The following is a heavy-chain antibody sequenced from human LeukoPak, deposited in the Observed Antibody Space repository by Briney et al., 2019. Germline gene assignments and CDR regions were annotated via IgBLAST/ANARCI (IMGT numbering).Heavy chain of an antibody. CDR2: IYSGGST. Sequence: HAGGSLRLSCAASGLTVSSNYMSWVRQAPGKGLEWFSVIYSGGSTYYADSVKGRFTISRDNSKKTLYLQMNSLRAETTAVSSRARGVVRGSHFWPHDYWGQGTLVTVSS. V-gene: IGHV3-66*02. CDR3: ARGVVRGSHFWPHDY. D-gene: IGHD1-26*01. J-gene: IGHJ4*02. CDR1: GLTVSSNY.